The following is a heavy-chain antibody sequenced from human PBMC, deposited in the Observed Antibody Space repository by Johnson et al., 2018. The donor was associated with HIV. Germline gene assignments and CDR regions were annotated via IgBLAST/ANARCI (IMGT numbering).Heavy chain of an antibody. Sequence: QVQLVESGGGLVQPGGSLRLSCAASGFTFSSYGMHWVRQAPGKGLEWVAVIWYDGSNKYYEDSVKGRFTISRDNSKNTLYLQMNSLKTEDTAVYYCTTDRGSSWYPPDAFDIWGQGTMVTVSS. J-gene: IGHJ3*02. V-gene: IGHV3-33*01. D-gene: IGHD6-13*01. CDR1: GFTFSSYG. CDR3: TTDRGSSWYPPDAFDI. CDR2: IWYDGSNK.